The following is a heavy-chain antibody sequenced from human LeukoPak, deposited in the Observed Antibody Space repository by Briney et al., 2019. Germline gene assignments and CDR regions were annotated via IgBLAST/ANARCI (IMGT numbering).Heavy chain of an antibody. D-gene: IGHD6-13*01. CDR1: GGSISSYY. CDR3: ARNSIAAAGTGIWDYYYYGMDV. J-gene: IGHJ6*02. CDR2: IYYSGST. Sequence: TSETLSLTCTVSGGSISSYYWSWIRQPPGKGLEWIGYIYYSGSTNYNPSLKSRVTMSVDTSKNQFSLKLSSVTAADTAVYYCARNSIAAAGTGIWDYYYYGMDVWGQGTTVTVSS. V-gene: IGHV4-59*12.